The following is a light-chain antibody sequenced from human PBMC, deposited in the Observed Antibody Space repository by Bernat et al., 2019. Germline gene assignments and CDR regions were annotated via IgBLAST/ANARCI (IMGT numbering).Light chain of an antibody. V-gene: IGLV4-60*03. CDR1: SGHSGYT. J-gene: IGLJ3*02. Sequence: QPVLTQSSSASASLGSSVKLTCTLSSGHSGYTIAWHQQQPGKAPRYLMKLEGSGSYNKGSGVPDRFSGSSSGADRYLTITNLQSADEVNYYCETWDSNTRVFGGGTKLTVL. CDR2: LEGSGSY. CDR3: ETWDSNTRV.